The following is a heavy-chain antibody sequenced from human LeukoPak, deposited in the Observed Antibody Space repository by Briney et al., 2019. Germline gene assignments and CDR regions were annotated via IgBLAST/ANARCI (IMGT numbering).Heavy chain of an antibody. J-gene: IGHJ4*02. Sequence: GRSLRLSCAASGFTFSSYGMHWVRQAPGKGLEWVAVVWYDGSNKYYADSVKGRFTISRDNAKNSLYLQMNSLRAEDTALYYCAKDGPVAGTLDYWGQGTLVTVSS. CDR2: VWYDGSNK. V-gene: IGHV3-33*03. CDR3: AKDGPVAGTLDY. D-gene: IGHD6-19*01. CDR1: GFTFSSYG.